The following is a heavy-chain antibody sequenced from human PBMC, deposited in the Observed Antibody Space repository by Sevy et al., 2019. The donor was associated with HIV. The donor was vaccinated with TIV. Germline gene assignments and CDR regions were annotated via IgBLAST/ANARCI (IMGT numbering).Heavy chain of an antibody. CDR2: IKSKTDGGTT. CDR1: GFTFSNAW. V-gene: IGHV3-15*07. Sequence: GGSLRLSCAASGFTFSNAWMNWVRQAPGKGLEWVGRIKSKTDGGTTDYAAPVKGRFTISRDDSKNTLYLQMNSLKTEDAAVYYCTTSYSNYYYFDYWGQGTLVTVSS. CDR3: TTSYSNYYYFDY. J-gene: IGHJ4*02. D-gene: IGHD4-4*01.